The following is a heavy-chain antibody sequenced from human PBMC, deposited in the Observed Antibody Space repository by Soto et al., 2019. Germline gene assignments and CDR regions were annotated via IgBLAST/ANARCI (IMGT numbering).Heavy chain of an antibody. J-gene: IGHJ5*02. Sequence: QVQLVQSGAEVKKPGSSVKVSCKASGGTFSSYTISWVRQAPGQGLEWMGRIIPILGIANYAQKFQGRVTIPADKSTSTAYMELSSLRSEDTAVYYCARDLGPIVVVPAAMSGGFDPWGQGTLVTVSS. CDR3: ARDLGPIVVVPAAMSGGFDP. CDR2: IIPILGIA. CDR1: GGTFSSYT. D-gene: IGHD2-2*01. V-gene: IGHV1-69*08.